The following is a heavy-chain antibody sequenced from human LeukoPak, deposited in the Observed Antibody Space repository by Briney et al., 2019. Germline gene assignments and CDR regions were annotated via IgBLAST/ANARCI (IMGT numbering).Heavy chain of an antibody. Sequence: ASVKVSWKASGYTFTSYGISWLRQAPGQGLEWMGWISAYNGNTNYAQKLQGRVTMTTDTSTSTAYMELRSLRSDDTAVYYCARILGYCSSTSCYDWFDYWGQGTLVTVSS. CDR1: GYTFTSYG. D-gene: IGHD2-2*01. CDR2: ISAYNGNT. CDR3: ARILGYCSSTSCYDWFDY. J-gene: IGHJ4*02. V-gene: IGHV1-18*01.